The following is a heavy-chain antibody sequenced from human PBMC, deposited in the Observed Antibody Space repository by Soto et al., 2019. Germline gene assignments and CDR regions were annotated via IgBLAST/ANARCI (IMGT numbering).Heavy chain of an antibody. CDR2: IYHSGST. J-gene: IGHJ4*02. CDR1: GGSISGGGYS. V-gene: IGHV4-30-2*01. Sequence: SETLSLTCAVSGGSISGGGYSWSWIRQPPGKGLEWIGYIYHSGSTYYNPSLKSRVTISVDRSKNQFSLKLSSVTAADTAVYYCARFTTTVVFDYWGQGTLVTVSS. D-gene: IGHD4-17*01. CDR3: ARFTTTVVFDY.